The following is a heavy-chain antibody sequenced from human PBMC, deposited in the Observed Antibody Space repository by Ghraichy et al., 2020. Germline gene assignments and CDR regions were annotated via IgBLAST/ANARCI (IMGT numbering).Heavy chain of an antibody. V-gene: IGHV3-53*01. CDR1: GLTVSSRY. J-gene: IGHJ5*02. Sequence: GGSPRLSCVASGLTVSSRYMSWVRQAPGMGLEWVSVLFSDGTSYYADSVKGRFTISRDSSKNTLFLQMNSLRADDTATYYCATDQLDHCGQGTLDTVSS. CDR2: LFSDGTS. CDR3: ATDQLDH.